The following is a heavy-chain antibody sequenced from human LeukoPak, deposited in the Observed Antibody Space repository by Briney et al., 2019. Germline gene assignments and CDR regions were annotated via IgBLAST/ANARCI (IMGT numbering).Heavy chain of an antibody. V-gene: IGHV4-34*01. J-gene: IGHJ4*02. CDR2: IKHSGST. Sequence: SETESLMCALYGGSFSGYYWSWTRHPPGKGLEWIGEIKHSGSTNYNPSLKSRVTISVDTSKNQLSRKLSSVTAADTAVYYCARGYSSSSLAFDYWGQGTLVTVSS. CDR1: GGSFSGYY. D-gene: IGHD6-6*01. CDR3: ARGYSSSSLAFDY.